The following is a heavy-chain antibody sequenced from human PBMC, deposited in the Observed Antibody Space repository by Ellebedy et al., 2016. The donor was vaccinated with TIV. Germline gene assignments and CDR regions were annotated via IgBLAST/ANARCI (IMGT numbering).Heavy chain of an antibody. CDR3: ARSGYDGRILDY. Sequence: MPSETLSLTCTVSGGSISSSSYYWSWIRQPPGKGLAWIGYIYYSGSTNYNPSLKSRVTISVDTSKNQFFLKLSSVTAADTAVYYCARSGYDGRILDYWGQGTLVTVSS. J-gene: IGHJ4*02. V-gene: IGHV4-61*01. D-gene: IGHD5-12*01. CDR1: GGSISSSSYY. CDR2: IYYSGST.